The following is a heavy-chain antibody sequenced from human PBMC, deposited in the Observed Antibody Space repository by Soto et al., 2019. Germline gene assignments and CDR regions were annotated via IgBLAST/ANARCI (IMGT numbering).Heavy chain of an antibody. V-gene: IGHV3-33*01. J-gene: IGHJ6*02. CDR2: IWYDGSNK. CDR3: ARVRGSTLNWNLGYGMDV. Sequence: QVQLVESGGGVVQPGRSLRLSCAASGFTFSSYGMHWVRQAPGKGLEWVAVIWYDGSNKYYADSVKGRFTISRDNSKNTLYLQMNSLRAEDTAVYYCARVRGSTLNWNLGYGMDVWGQGTTVTVSS. D-gene: IGHD1-7*01. CDR1: GFTFSSYG.